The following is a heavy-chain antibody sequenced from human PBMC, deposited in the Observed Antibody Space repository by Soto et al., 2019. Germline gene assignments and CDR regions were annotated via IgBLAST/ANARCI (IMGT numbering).Heavy chain of an antibody. D-gene: IGHD3-3*01. Sequence: LSLTCTVSGGSISSGGYYWSWIRQHPGKGLEWIGYIYYSGSIYYNPSLKSRVTISVDTSKNQFSLKLSSVTAADTAVYYCARSTTIFGVVIPPFDYWGQGTLVTVSS. CDR2: IYYSGSI. J-gene: IGHJ4*02. CDR3: ARSTTIFGVVIPPFDY. V-gene: IGHV4-31*03. CDR1: GGSISSGGYY.